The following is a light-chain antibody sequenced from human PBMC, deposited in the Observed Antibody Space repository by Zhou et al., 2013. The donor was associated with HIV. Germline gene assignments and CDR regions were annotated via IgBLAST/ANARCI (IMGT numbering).Light chain of an antibody. J-gene: IGKJ2*01. CDR2: GAS. CDR3: QQYANSPQT. Sequence: EIVMTQSPATLSVSPGERATLSCRASQSIRNSLAWYQQKPGQAPRLLVYGASTRATGIPDRFTGSGSGTDFTLTFTTLGPEDFAVYYCQQYANSPQTFGQGTKVEIK. V-gene: IGKV3-20*01. CDR1: QSIRNS.